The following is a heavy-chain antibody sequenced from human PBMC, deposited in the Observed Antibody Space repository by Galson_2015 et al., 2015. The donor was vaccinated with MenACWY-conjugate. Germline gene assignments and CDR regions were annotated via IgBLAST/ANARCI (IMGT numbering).Heavy chain of an antibody. D-gene: IGHD1-26*01. CDR2: ISPGDSNT. V-gene: IGHV5-51*01. Sequence: QSGAEVKKPGESPKISCKASGSIFTTYWIAWVRQMPGKGLEWMGLISPGDSNTRYSPSFQGQVTISADKSISTAYLQWSSLKASDTAMYYCARHPPGGRGMDVWGQGTTVTVSS. CDR1: GSIFTTYW. J-gene: IGHJ6*02. CDR3: ARHPPGGRGMDV.